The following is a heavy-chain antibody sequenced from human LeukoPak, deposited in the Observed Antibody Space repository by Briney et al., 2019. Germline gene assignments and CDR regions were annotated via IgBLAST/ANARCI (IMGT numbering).Heavy chain of an antibody. CDR2: ISSSGSTI. CDR3: ARRGGDGYNMVTFDY. Sequence: QPGGSLRLSCAASEFTFSSYEMNWVRQAPGKGLEWVSYISSSGSTIYYADSVKGRFTISRDNAKNSLYLQMNSLRAEDTAVYYCARRGGDGYNMVTFDYWGQGTLVTVSS. J-gene: IGHJ4*02. CDR1: EFTFSSYE. D-gene: IGHD5-24*01. V-gene: IGHV3-48*03.